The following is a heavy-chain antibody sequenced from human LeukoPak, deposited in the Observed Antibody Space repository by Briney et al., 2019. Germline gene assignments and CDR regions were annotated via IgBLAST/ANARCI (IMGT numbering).Heavy chain of an antibody. V-gene: IGHV3-64*01. CDR2: ISSNGGST. Sequence: PGGSLRLSWAASGFTFSSYAMHWVRQAAGKGREYVSAISSNGGSTYYANSVKGRFTISRDNSKNTLYLQVGSLRAEDMAVYYCARGGHDAFDIWGQGTMVTVSS. CDR1: GFTFSSYA. J-gene: IGHJ3*02. CDR3: ARGGHDAFDI.